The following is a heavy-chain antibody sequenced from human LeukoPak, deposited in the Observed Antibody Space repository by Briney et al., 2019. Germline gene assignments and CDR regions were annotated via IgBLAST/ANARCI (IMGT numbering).Heavy chain of an antibody. V-gene: IGHV1-2*02. D-gene: IGHD4-11*01. Sequence: ASVKVSCKASGYTFTSYYMHWVRQAPGQGLEWMGWINPNSGGTNYAQKFQGRVTMTRDTSISTAYMELSRLRSDDTAVYYCARPYDYSFDAFDIWGQGTMVTVSS. CDR1: GYTFTSYY. CDR3: ARPYDYSFDAFDI. CDR2: INPNSGGT. J-gene: IGHJ3*02.